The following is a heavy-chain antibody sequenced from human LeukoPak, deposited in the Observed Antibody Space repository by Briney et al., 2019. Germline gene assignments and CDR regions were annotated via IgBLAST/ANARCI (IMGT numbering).Heavy chain of an antibody. D-gene: IGHD2-15*01. CDR3: ARLWSTYCNGGSCPHQPNY. V-gene: IGHV4-4*07. Sequence: SETLSLTCNVSGGSISNYYWNWIRQPAGKGLEWIGRIYTSGSTNYNPSLKSRVTISVDTSKNQFSLKLSSVTAADTAVYYCARLWSTYCNGGSCPHQPNYWGQGTLVTVSS. J-gene: IGHJ4*02. CDR2: IYTSGST. CDR1: GGSISNYY.